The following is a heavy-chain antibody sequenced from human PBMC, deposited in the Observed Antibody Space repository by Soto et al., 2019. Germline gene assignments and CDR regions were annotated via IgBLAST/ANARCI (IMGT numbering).Heavy chain of an antibody. Sequence: PSETLSLTCTVSGGSVTNSSYYWGWIRQSPGKGLEWIGSVYYRGRSYSKSSVKSRVTISVDTSKNRFSLSLNSVTASDTAVYFCVGQRTSVPTQACFYYWGPGAL. CDR3: VGQRTSVPTQACFYY. CDR1: GGSVTNSSYY. CDR2: VYYRGRS. V-gene: IGHV4-39*01. J-gene: IGHJ4*02.